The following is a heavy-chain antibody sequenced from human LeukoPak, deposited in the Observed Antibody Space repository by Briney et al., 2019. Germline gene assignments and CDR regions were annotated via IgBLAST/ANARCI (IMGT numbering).Heavy chain of an antibody. J-gene: IGHJ4*02. CDR2: IWSDGSHK. CDR3: ARDERYYYDSSGPPADY. CDR1: EFTFSSFG. V-gene: IGHV3-33*01. D-gene: IGHD3-22*01. Sequence: GGSLRLSCAASEFTFSSFGMHWVRQPPGKGLEWVAVIWSDGSHKFYADSVKGRFTISRDNSKNTLYLQMDSLRADDTAVYYCARDERYYYDSSGPPADYWGQGTLVTVSS.